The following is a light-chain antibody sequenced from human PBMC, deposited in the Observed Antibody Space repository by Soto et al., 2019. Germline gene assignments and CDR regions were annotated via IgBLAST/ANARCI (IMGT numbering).Light chain of an antibody. CDR1: QSISSY. CDR3: PQSYSTPP. CDR2: AAS. Sequence: IQRTQSPSSLSASVGDRFTITCRASQSISSYLNWYQQKPGKAPNLLIYAASSLQSGVPSRFSGSGSGTDFTLTISSLQPEDFATYYCPQSYSTPPVGQGTKVEIK. J-gene: IGKJ1*01. V-gene: IGKV1-39*01.